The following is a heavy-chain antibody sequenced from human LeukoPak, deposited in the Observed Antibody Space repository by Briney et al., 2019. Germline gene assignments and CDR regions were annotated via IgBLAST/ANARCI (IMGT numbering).Heavy chain of an antibody. CDR2: ISYDGSNK. Sequence: GGSLRLSCAASGFTFSSYAMHWVRQAPGKGLEWVAVISYDGSNKYYADSVKGRFTISRDNSKNTLYLQMNSLRAEDTAVYYCARGSRWNDVWWFDPWGQGTLVTVSS. D-gene: IGHD1-1*01. CDR1: GFTFSSYA. V-gene: IGHV3-30-3*01. J-gene: IGHJ5*02. CDR3: ARGSRWNDVWWFDP.